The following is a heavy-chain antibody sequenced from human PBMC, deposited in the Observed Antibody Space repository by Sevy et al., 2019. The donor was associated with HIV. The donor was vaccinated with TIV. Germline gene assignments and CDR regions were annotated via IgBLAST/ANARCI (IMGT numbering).Heavy chain of an antibody. Sequence: GGSLRLSCAASGFTFSSYGMHWVRQAPGKGLDWVTVISYDGSNKYYADSVKGRFTISRDNSKNTLYLQMNSLGVEDTAVYYCAKGGQWLVRDWFDPWGQGTLVTVSS. V-gene: IGHV3-30*18. J-gene: IGHJ5*02. CDR3: AKGGQWLVRDWFDP. CDR1: GFTFSSYG. D-gene: IGHD6-19*01. CDR2: ISYDGSNK.